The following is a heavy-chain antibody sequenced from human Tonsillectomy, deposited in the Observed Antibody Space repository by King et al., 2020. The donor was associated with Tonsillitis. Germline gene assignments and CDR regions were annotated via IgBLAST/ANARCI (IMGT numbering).Heavy chain of an antibody. CDR1: GGSFSGYY. CDR2: INHSGST. Sequence: VQLQQWGAGLLKPSETLSLTCAVYGGSFSGYYWSWIRQPPGKGLEWIGDINHSGSTNYNPSLKSRVTISVDTSKNQFSLKLSSVTAADTAVYYCARVRLSLYGMDAWGQGTTVTVSS. D-gene: IGHD5-18*01. V-gene: IGHV4-34*01. CDR3: ARVRLSLYGMDA. J-gene: IGHJ6*02.